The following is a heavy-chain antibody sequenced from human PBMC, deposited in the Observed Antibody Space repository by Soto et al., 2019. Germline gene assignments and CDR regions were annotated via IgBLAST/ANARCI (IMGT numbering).Heavy chain of an antibody. V-gene: IGHV1-3*01. CDR2: INAGNGNT. CDR1: GYTFTSYA. Sequence: QVQLVQSGAEVKKPGASVKVSCKASGYTFTSYAMHWVRQAPGQRLEWMGWINAGNGNTKYSQKFQGTVTITRDTSASTAYMEPISLRSEDTAVHYCATGYDYGMDVWGQGTTVTVS. CDR3: ATGYDYGMDV. J-gene: IGHJ6*02. D-gene: IGHD3-10*01.